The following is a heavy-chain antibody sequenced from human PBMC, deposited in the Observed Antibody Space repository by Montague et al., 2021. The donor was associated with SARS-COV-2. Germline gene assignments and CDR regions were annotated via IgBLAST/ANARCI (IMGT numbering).Heavy chain of an antibody. J-gene: IGHJ3*01. D-gene: IGHD3-16*02. Sequence: SETLSLTCSVYGGSFTDFSWTWIRQPPGKGLEWIGESNDRGSSNYNPSLRNRTTISVDTSKNQISLKLTSVTAADTATYYCARGQVTVFLILIAFPAAGAIDVWGQGTTVTVSS. V-gene: IGHV4-34*01. CDR3: ARGQVTVFLILIAFPAAGAIDV. CDR1: GGSFTDFS. CDR2: SNDRGSS.